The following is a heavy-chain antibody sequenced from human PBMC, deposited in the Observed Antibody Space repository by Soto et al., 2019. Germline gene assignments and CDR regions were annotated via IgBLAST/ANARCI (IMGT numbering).Heavy chain of an antibody. D-gene: IGHD3-10*01. J-gene: IGHJ5*02. CDR2: IYYSGST. Sequence: SETLSLTCAVYGGSFSGYYWSWIRQHPGKGLEWIGYIYYSGSTYYNPSLKSRVTISVDTSKNQFSLKLSSVTAADTAVYYCARGITMVRGVQNNWFDPWGQGTLVTVSS. V-gene: IGHV4-31*11. CDR3: ARGITMVRGVQNNWFDP. CDR1: GGSFSGYY.